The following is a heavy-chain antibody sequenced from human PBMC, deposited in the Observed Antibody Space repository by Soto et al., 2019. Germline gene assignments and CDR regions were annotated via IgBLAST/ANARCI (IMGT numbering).Heavy chain of an antibody. J-gene: IGHJ4*02. Sequence: QITLKESGPTQLKPTQTLTLTCTFSGFSLSTTGVGVAWFRQPPGRALEWLALIYWDDDKQYSPALKSRLTITENGSRNQVVLTITSMDPLDTGTFYCARRRVTMFRASFDYWGRGTLVTVSS. CDR3: ARRRVTMFRASFDY. CDR1: GFSLSTTGVG. CDR2: IYWDDDK. V-gene: IGHV2-5*02. D-gene: IGHD3-10*01.